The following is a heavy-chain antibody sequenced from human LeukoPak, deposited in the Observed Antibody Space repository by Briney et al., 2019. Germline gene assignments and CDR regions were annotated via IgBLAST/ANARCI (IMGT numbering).Heavy chain of an antibody. J-gene: IGHJ4*02. D-gene: IGHD1-26*01. Sequence: GRSLRLSCAASGFTFSSNWMHSVRQAPGKWLVWVSRINSDGSSTSYADSVKGRFTISRDNAKNTLYLQMNSLRVEDTSVYYCARDRNTGSSYENLFEYWGQGSLVTVSS. CDR1: GFTFSSNW. CDR3: ARDRNTGSSYENLFEY. V-gene: IGHV3-74*01. CDR2: INSDGSST.